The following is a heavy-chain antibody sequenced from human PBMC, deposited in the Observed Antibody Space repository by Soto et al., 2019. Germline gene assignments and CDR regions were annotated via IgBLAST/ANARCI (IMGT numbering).Heavy chain of an antibody. D-gene: IGHD4-17*01. J-gene: IGHJ4*02. CDR2: INPSGGST. CDR3: ARGSDYGDYDPYFDY. V-gene: IGHV1-46*03. CDR1: GYTFTSYY. Sequence: GASVKVSCKASGYTFTSYYMHWVQQAPGQGLEWMGIINPSGGSTSYAQRFQGRVTMTRDTSTSTVYMELSSLRSEDTAVYYCARGSDYGDYDPYFDYWGQGTLVTVSS.